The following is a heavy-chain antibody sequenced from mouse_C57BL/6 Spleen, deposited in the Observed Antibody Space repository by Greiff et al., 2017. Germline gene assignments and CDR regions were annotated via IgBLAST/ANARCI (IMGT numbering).Heavy chain of an antibody. CDR3: ARWLLCDY. Sequence: VQLQESGPELVKPGASVKISCKASGYAFSSSWMNWVKQRPGKGLEWIGRIYPGDGDTNYNGKFKGKATLTADKSSSTAYMQLSSLTSEDSAVYFCARWLLCDYWGQGTTRTVSS. V-gene: IGHV1-82*01. CDR2: IYPGDGDT. D-gene: IGHD2-3*01. J-gene: IGHJ2*01. CDR1: GYAFSSSW.